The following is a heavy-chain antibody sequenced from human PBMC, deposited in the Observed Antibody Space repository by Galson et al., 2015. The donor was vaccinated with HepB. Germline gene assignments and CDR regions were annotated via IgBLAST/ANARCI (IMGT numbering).Heavy chain of an antibody. V-gene: IGHV1-8*01. J-gene: IGHJ3*02. D-gene: IGHD5-18*01. CDR3: ARQKEAVVDDAFDI. Sequence: SVKVSCKASGYTFTSYDINWVRQATGQGLEWMGWMNPNSGNTGYAQKFQGRVTMTRNTSISTAYMELSSLRSEDTAVYYCARQKEAVVDDAFDIWGQGTMVTVSS. CDR1: GYTFTSYD. CDR2: MNPNSGNT.